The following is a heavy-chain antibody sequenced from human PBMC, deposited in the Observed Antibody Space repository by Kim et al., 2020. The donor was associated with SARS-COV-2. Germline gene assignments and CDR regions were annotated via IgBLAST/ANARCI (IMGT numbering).Heavy chain of an antibody. CDR2: ISSSGSNI. J-gene: IGHJ4*02. V-gene: IGHV3-48*03. D-gene: IGHD3-16*01. Sequence: GGSLRLSCAASGFTFSSYEMNWVRQAPGKGLEWVSYISSSGSNIYYADSVKGRFTISRDNAKNSLYLQMNSLRAEDTAVYYCARDRFDYVWGSSLPPRNFDYWGQGTLVTVSS. CDR1: GFTFSSYE. CDR3: ARDRFDYVWGSSLPPRNFDY.